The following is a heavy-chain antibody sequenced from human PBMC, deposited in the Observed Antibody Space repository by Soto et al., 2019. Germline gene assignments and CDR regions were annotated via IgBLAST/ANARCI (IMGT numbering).Heavy chain of an antibody. CDR2: ISYDGSNK. CDR3: ARVRGVVVVAATFYGMDV. V-gene: IGHV3-30-3*01. D-gene: IGHD2-15*01. Sequence: QVQLVESGGGVVQPGRSLRLSCAASGFTFSSYAMHWFRQAPGKGLEGGAVISYDGSNKYYADSVKGRFTISRDNSKNTLYLQMNSLRAEDTAVYYCARVRGVVVVAATFYGMDVWGQGTTVTVSS. CDR1: GFTFSSYA. J-gene: IGHJ6*02.